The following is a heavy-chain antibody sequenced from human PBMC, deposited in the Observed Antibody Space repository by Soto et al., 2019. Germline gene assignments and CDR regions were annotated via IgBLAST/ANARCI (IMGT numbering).Heavy chain of an antibody. CDR1: GYTFTSYY. J-gene: IGHJ3*02. D-gene: IGHD1-1*01. Sequence: QVQLVQSGAEVKKPGASVKVSCKASGYTFTSYYMHWVRQAPGQGLEWMGIINPSGGSTSYAKKVQGRVTMTRDRSTSTVYMELSSLRSEDTAVYYFARGGNWNDVDAFDIWGQGTMVTVSS. CDR2: INPSGGST. V-gene: IGHV1-46*01. CDR3: ARGGNWNDVDAFDI.